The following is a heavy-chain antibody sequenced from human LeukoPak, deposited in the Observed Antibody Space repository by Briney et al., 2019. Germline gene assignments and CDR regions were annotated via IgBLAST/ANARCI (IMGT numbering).Heavy chain of an antibody. J-gene: IGHJ4*02. V-gene: IGHV3-21*04. CDR2: ISSSSSYI. D-gene: IGHD6-19*01. CDR3: AKDIEAIAVAGYFDY. CDR1: GFTFSSYS. Sequence: PGGSLRLSCAASGFTFSSYSMNWVRQAPGKGLEWVSSISSSSSYIYYADSVKGRFTISRDNAKNSLYLQMNSLRAEDTALYYCAKDIEAIAVAGYFDYWGQGTLVTVSS.